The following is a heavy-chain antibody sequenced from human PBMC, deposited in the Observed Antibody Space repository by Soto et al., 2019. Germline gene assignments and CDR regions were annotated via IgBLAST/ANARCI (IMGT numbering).Heavy chain of an antibody. CDR1: GGSFSGYY. CDR2: INHSGST. J-gene: IGHJ4*02. Sequence: QVQLQQWGAGLLKPSETLSLTCAVYGGSFSGYYWSWIRQPPGKGLEWIGEINHSGSTNYNPSLKSRVTISVDTSKNQFSLKLSSVTAVDTAVYYCARGNRGFGLDYWGQGTLVTVSS. V-gene: IGHV4-34*01. D-gene: IGHD3-10*01. CDR3: ARGNRGFGLDY.